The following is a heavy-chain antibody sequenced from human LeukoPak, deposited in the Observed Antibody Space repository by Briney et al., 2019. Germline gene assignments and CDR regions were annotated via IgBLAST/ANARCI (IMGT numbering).Heavy chain of an antibody. V-gene: IGHV3-73*01. CDR3: TRHDYDFWSGYYYFDY. Sequence: GGSLRLSCAASGFTFSGSAMHWVRHASGKGLEWVGRIISKANSYATAYAASVKGRFTISRDDSKNTAYLQMNSLKTEDTAVYYCTRHDYDFWSGYYYFDYWGQGTLVTVSS. D-gene: IGHD3-3*01. CDR1: GFTFSGSA. CDR2: IISKANSYAT. J-gene: IGHJ4*02.